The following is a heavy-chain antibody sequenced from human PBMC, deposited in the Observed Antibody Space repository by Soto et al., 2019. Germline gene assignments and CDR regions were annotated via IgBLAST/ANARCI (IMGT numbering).Heavy chain of an antibody. CDR1: GGTFSSYA. D-gene: IGHD3-10*01. J-gene: IGHJ5*02. CDR2: IIPIFGTA. CDR3: ALWFGEYAANWWFDP. Sequence: ASVKVSCKASGGTFSSYAISWVRQAPGQGLEWMGGIIPIFGTANYAQKFQGRVTITADESTSTSYMGLSILRSEDTAVYYCALWFGEYAANWWFDPWGQGTLVTVSS. V-gene: IGHV1-69*13.